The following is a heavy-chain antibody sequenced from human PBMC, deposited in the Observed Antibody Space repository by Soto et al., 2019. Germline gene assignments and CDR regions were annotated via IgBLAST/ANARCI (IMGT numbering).Heavy chain of an antibody. Sequence: PGGSLRLSCAVSGFTFSSYAMTWVRQAPGKGLEWVSGISGSGHSTYHADSVKGRFTISRDNSNNTLYLQMNSLRAEDTAVYYCAKDKYDILTGYSIPNWFDPWGQGTLVTVSS. J-gene: IGHJ5*02. V-gene: IGHV3-23*01. CDR1: GFTFSSYA. CDR2: ISGSGHST. D-gene: IGHD3-9*01. CDR3: AKDKYDILTGYSIPNWFDP.